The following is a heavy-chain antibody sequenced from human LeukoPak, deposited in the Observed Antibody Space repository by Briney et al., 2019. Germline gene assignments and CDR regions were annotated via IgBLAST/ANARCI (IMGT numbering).Heavy chain of an antibody. V-gene: IGHV4-61*02. D-gene: IGHD3-10*01. J-gene: IGHJ4*02. CDR2: IYTSGST. CDR3: ARTGYYYGSGKGAFFDY. CDR1: GGSISGGSYY. Sequence: SQTLSLTCTVSGGSISGGSYYWSWLRQPAGKGLEWIGRIYTSGSTNYNPSLKSRVTISVDTSKNQFSLKLSSVTAADTAVYYCARTGYYYGSGKGAFFDYWGQGTLVTDPS.